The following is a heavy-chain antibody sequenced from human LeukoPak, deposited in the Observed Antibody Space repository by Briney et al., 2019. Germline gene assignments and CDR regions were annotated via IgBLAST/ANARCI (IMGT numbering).Heavy chain of an antibody. CDR1: GFTFSSYG. CDR2: IRYDGSNK. Sequence: GGSLRLSCAASGFTFSSYGMHWVRQAPGKGLEWVAFIRYDGSNKYYADSVKGRFTISRDNSKNTLYLQMNSLRAEDTAVYYCAKDRVAAAGLGLDYWGQGTLVTVSS. D-gene: IGHD6-13*01. V-gene: IGHV3-30*02. CDR3: AKDRVAAAGLGLDY. J-gene: IGHJ4*02.